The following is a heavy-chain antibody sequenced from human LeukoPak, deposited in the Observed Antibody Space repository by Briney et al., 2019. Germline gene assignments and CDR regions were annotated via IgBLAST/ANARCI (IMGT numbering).Heavy chain of an antibody. Sequence: GGSLRLSCAASGFTFSSYGMHWVRQAPGKGLEWVAFIRYDGSNKYYADSVKGRFTISRDNSKNTLYLQMNSLRAEDTAVYYCARDLAPGPTAMVKHWGQGTLVTVSS. CDR2: IRYDGSNK. V-gene: IGHV3-30*02. CDR1: GFTFSSYG. D-gene: IGHD5-18*01. J-gene: IGHJ4*02. CDR3: ARDLAPGPTAMVKH.